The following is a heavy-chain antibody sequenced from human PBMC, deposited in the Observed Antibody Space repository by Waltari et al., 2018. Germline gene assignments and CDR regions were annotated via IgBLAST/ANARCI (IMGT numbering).Heavy chain of an antibody. D-gene: IGHD6-19*01. CDR2: IYRGGNT. J-gene: IGHJ4*02. CDR1: GFTVRTNF. V-gene: IGHV3-53*01. CDR3: AKQSPSYTRGWYPLES. Sequence: EVQLVESGGNLIQPGGSLRLSCAASGFTVRTNFISWVRQAPGKGLEWGSMIYRGGNTYYAGSVKGRFTIARDNYKNMVYLEMNSLRAEDTAVYYCAKQSPSYTRGWYPLESWGPGTLVTVSP.